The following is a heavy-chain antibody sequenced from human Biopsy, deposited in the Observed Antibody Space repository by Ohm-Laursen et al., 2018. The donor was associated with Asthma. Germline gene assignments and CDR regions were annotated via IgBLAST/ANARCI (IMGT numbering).Heavy chain of an antibody. CDR1: GFAVSRDH. Sequence: SLRLSCTASGFAVSRDHMFWVRQAPGQGLEWVSVIYSGGTSHTADSVRGRFTISRDYSKNTLYLQMHSLRAEDPAVYYCARGDSSNWSHYYFDYWGQGTLVTVSS. CDR3: ARGDSSNWSHYYFDY. CDR2: IYSGGTS. J-gene: IGHJ4*02. V-gene: IGHV3-53*01. D-gene: IGHD6-13*01.